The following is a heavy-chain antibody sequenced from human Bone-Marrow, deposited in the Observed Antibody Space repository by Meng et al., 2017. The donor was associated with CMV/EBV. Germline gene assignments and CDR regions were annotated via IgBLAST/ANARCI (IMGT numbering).Heavy chain of an antibody. CDR2: ISSSSSYI. V-gene: IGHV3-21*01. CDR3: ARDGYSSSFFDY. Sequence: GGSLRLSCAASGFTFSSYAMSWVRQAPGKGLEWVSSISSSSSYIYYADSVKGRFTISRDNAKNSLYLQMNSLRAEDTAVYYCARDGYSSSFFDYWGQGTLVTVSS. CDR1: GFTFSSYA. D-gene: IGHD6-6*01. J-gene: IGHJ4*02.